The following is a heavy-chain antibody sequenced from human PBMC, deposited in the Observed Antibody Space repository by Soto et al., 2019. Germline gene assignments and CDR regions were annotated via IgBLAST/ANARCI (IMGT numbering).Heavy chain of an antibody. D-gene: IGHD2-21*02. V-gene: IGHV4-4*02. CDR3: ASTQYGGNSSGAFDI. Sequence: SETLSLTCAVSGGSISSSNWWSWVRQPPGKGLEWIGEIYHSGSTNYNPSLKSRVTISVDKSKNQFSLKLSSVTAADTSLYYCASTQYGGNSSGAFDIWGQGTMVTVSS. J-gene: IGHJ3*02. CDR2: IYHSGST. CDR1: GGSISSSNW.